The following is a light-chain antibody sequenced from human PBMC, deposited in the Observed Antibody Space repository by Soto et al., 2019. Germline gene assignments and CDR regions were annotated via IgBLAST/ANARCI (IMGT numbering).Light chain of an antibody. CDR3: QQYNKWPQT. CDR1: QSVAKD. V-gene: IGKV3-15*01. J-gene: IGKJ5*01. Sequence: EIAMTPSPSTLSVSPGGRVTLSCRASQSVAKDLAWYQHKPGQAPRLLIHGASTRATGIPARFSGVGSGTEFTLTISSLQSEDFAVYYCQQYNKWPQTFGQGTRLEI. CDR2: GAS.